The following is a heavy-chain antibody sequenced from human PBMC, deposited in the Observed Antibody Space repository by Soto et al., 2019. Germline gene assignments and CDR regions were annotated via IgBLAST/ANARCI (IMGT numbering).Heavy chain of an antibody. CDR3: ARDPYSSGWYDGMDV. CDR2: IWYDGSNK. V-gene: IGHV3-33*01. J-gene: IGHJ6*02. Sequence: GGSLRLSCAASGFTFSSYGMHWVRQAPGKGLEWVAVIWYDGSNKYYADSVKGRFTISRDNSKNTLYLQMNSLRAEDTAVYYCARDPYSSGWYDGMDVWGQGTTVTVSS. CDR1: GFTFSSYG. D-gene: IGHD6-19*01.